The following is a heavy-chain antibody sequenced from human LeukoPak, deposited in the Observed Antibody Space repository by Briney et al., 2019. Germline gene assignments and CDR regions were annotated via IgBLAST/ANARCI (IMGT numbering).Heavy chain of an antibody. CDR3: ARRAYCSGGSCYRTDFNWFDP. D-gene: IGHD2-15*01. Sequence: GGSLRLSWAASGFTSSSYGMHWVRQAPGKGLEWVAVIWYDGSNKYYADSVKGRFTISRDNSKNTLYLQMNSLRAEDTAVYYCARRAYCSGGSCYRTDFNWFDPWGQGTLVTVSS. CDR1: GFTSSSYG. CDR2: IWYDGSNK. V-gene: IGHV3-33*01. J-gene: IGHJ5*02.